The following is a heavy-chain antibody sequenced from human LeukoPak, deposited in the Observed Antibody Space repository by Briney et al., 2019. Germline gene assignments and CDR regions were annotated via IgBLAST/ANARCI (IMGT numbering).Heavy chain of an antibody. D-gene: IGHD3-9*01. V-gene: IGHV1-2*02. J-gene: IGHJ5*02. Sequence: GASVKVSCKASGYTFTDYYIHWVRQAPGQGLEWMGWINPNNGGTNYAQKFQGRVTMTRDTFISTAYMELSRLRSDDTAIYYCAKIVGDILTGYYREFDPWGQGTLVTVSS. CDR3: AKIVGDILTGYYREFDP. CDR1: GYTFTDYY. CDR2: INPNNGGT.